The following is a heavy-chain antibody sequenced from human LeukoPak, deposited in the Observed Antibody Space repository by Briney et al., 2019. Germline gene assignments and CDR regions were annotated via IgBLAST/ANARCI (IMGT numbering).Heavy chain of an antibody. CDR1: GYTFTSYG. Sequence: ASVTVSCKASGYTFTSYGISWVRQAPGQGLEWMGWISAYNGNTNYAQKLQGRVTMTTDTSTSTAYMELRSLRSDDTAVYYCASVLLAYCGGDCLDAFDIWGQGTMVTVSS. D-gene: IGHD2-21*02. J-gene: IGHJ3*02. CDR2: ISAYNGNT. V-gene: IGHV1-18*01. CDR3: ASVLLAYCGGDCLDAFDI.